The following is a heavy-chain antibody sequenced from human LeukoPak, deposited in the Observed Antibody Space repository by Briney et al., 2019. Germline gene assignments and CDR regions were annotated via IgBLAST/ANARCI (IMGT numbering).Heavy chain of an antibody. Sequence: SETLSLTCTVSGGSISSGDYYWSWIRQPPGKGLEWIGYIYYSGSTYYNPSLKSRVTISVDTSKNQFSLKLSSVTAADTAVYYCARGRVRFGLDVWGQGPRSPSP. V-gene: IGHV4-30-4*01. D-gene: IGHD3-3*01. CDR1: GGSISSGDYY. CDR3: ARGRVRFGLDV. J-gene: IGHJ6*02. CDR2: IYYSGST.